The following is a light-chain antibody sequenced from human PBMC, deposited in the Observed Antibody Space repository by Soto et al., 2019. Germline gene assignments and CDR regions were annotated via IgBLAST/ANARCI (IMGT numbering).Light chain of an antibody. CDR2: DVA. Sequence: QSALTQPSSVSDSPGQSITISCTGTSSDVGGSNFVSWYQQHPGKPPKLIIYDVANRPSGVSNRFSGSKSGSTASLIISRLQTEDEADYYCVSYTASATYVFGNGNKVTV. J-gene: IGLJ1*01. CDR3: VSYTASATYV. V-gene: IGLV2-14*03. CDR1: SSDVGGSNF.